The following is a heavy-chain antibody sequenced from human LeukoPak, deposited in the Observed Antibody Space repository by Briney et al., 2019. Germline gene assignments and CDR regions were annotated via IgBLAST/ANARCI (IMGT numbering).Heavy chain of an antibody. J-gene: IGHJ4*01. D-gene: IGHD4-17*01. V-gene: IGHV3-66*01. CDR1: GFTVSSNY. Sequence: PGGSLRLSCAASGFTVSSNYMSWVRQAPGKGLEWVSVIYSGGSTYYADSVKGRFTISRDNSKNTLYLQVNSLRAEDTAVYYCAREGYGDYVWGAHDYWGQGTLVTVSS. CDR2: IYSGGST. CDR3: AREGYGDYVWGAHDY.